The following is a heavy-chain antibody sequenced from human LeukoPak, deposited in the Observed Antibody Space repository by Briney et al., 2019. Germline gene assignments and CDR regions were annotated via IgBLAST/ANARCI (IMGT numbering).Heavy chain of an antibody. J-gene: IGHJ5*02. Sequence: GESLKISCKGSGYSFTSYWISWVRQMPGKGLEWMGRIDPSDSYTNYSPSFQGHVTISADKSISTAYLQWSSLKASDTAMYYCASYYGSGIYFEVNWFAPWGQGTLVTVSS. CDR1: GYSFTSYW. CDR2: IDPSDSYT. D-gene: IGHD3-10*01. CDR3: ASYYGSGIYFEVNWFAP. V-gene: IGHV5-10-1*01.